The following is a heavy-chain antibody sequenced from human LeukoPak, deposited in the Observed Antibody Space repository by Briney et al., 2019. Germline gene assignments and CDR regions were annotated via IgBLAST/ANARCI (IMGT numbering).Heavy chain of an antibody. CDR3: ARDGFTVTTAAFDI. J-gene: IGHJ3*02. V-gene: IGHV1-2*02. CDR1: GYTFTSYY. Sequence: ASVKVSCKASGYTFTSYYMHWVRQAPGQGLEWMGWINPNSGGTNYAQKFQGRVTMTRDTSISTAYMELSRLRSDDTAVYYCARDGFTVTTAAFDIWGQGTMVTVSS. CDR2: INPNSGGT. D-gene: IGHD4-17*01.